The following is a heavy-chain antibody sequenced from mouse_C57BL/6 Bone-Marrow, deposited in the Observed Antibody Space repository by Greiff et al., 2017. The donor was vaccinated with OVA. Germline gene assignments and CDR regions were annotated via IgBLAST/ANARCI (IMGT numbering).Heavy chain of an antibody. CDR1: GYAFSSSW. Sequence: VQLVESGPELVKPGASVKISCKASGYAFSSSWMNWVKQRPGTGLEWIGRIYPGDGDTNYNGKFKGKATLTADKSSSTAYMQLSSLTSEDSAVYFCARGYYGNSYRDYAMDYWGQGTSVTVSS. J-gene: IGHJ4*01. CDR2: IYPGDGDT. CDR3: ARGYYGNSYRDYAMDY. V-gene: IGHV1-82*01. D-gene: IGHD1-1*01.